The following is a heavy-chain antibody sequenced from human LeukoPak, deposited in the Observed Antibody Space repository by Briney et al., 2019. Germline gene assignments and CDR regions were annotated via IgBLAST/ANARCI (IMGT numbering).Heavy chain of an antibody. CDR3: AGGSNGYYYPFGY. CDR1: GGSISSNY. CDR2: IHSTGGT. J-gene: IGHJ4*02. V-gene: IGHV4-4*07. Sequence: PSETLSLICTVSGGSISSNYWSWIRQPAGKGLEWIGRIHSTGGTNYNPSLKSRVSISLDESKNQFSVKLTSVTAADTAVYYCAGGSNGYYYPFGYWGQGALVSVSS. D-gene: IGHD3-22*01.